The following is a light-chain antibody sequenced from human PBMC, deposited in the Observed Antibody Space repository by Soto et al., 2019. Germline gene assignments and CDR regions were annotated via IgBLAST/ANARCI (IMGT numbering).Light chain of an antibody. V-gene: IGKV1-5*03. J-gene: IGKJ4*01. CDR1: QNINRW. CDR3: LQYNVYPLS. Sequence: DIQMTQSPSTLSASVGDRVTITCRARQNINRWLAWYQQRPGKAPKLLIHQASTLETGVPSRFSGSASGTEFTLTISRLQPDDFASYFCLQYNVYPLSFGGGTKVEIK. CDR2: QAS.